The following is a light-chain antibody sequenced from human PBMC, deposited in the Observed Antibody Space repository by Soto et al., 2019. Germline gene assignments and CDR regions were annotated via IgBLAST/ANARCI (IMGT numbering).Light chain of an antibody. CDR2: DVS. CDR1: SSDVGSYNG. CDR3: SSYTRSSTYV. Sequence: QSVLTQPPSVSGSPGQSVTISCTGTSSDVGSYNGVSWYQQPPGTAPKLMIYDVSNRPSGVPDRFSGSKSGNTASLTISGLQAEDEADYYCSSYTRSSTYVFATGTKVTVL. J-gene: IGLJ1*01. V-gene: IGLV2-18*02.